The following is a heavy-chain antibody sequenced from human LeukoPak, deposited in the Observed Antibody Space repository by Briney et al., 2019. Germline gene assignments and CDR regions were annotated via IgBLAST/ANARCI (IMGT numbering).Heavy chain of an antibody. CDR1: GGTFSSYA. CDR3: ARDRYCSSTSCLGHFQH. J-gene: IGHJ1*01. D-gene: IGHD2-2*01. Sequence: GASVKVSCKASGGTFSSYAISWVRQAPGQGLEWMRGIIPIFGTANYAQKFQGRVTITTDESTSTVYMELSSLRSEDTAVYYCARDRYCSSTSCLGHFQHWGQGTLVTVSS. V-gene: IGHV1-69*05. CDR2: IIPIFGTA.